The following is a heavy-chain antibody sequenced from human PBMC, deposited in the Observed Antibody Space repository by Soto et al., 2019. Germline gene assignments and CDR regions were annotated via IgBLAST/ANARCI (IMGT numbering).Heavy chain of an antibody. D-gene: IGHD3-22*01. Sequence: EVQLVESGGGLVKPGGSLRLSCAASGFTFTNAWINWVRQAPGKGLEWVGRIKSKTDGGTTDYAEPVKGRFAISRDDSNIMVYLRMNSLKIEDTDVYYCTSDSYSTIIIVRFDYWVHGTLVTVSS. CDR3: TSDSYSTIIIVRFDY. CDR2: IKSKTDGGTT. CDR1: GFTFTNAW. J-gene: IGHJ4*01. V-gene: IGHV3-15*07.